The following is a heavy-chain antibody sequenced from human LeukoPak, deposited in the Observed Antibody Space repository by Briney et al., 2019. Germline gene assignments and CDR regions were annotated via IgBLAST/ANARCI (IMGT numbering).Heavy chain of an antibody. J-gene: IGHJ4*02. CDR1: GGSISTYY. CDR2: IYYSGTT. Sequence: SETLSLTCTVSGGSISTYYWNWIRQPPGKGLEWIGYIYYSGTTNYNPSLKSRVTISVDTFKNQFSLKLSSVTAADMAVYYCARLGSSMYFDYWGQGTLVTVSS. CDR3: ARLGSSMYFDY. D-gene: IGHD1-26*01. V-gene: IGHV4-59*08.